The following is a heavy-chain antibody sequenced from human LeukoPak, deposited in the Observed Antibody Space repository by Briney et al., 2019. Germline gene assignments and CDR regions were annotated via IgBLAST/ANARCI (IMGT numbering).Heavy chain of an antibody. CDR3: ARQDGSYNAFDI. CDR1: GYSISSGYY. V-gene: IGHV4-38-2*01. D-gene: IGHD5-24*01. J-gene: IGHJ3*02. CDR2: IYHSGST. Sequence: SETLSLTCAVSGYSISSGYYWGWIRQPPGKGLEWIGSIYHSGSTYYNPSLKSRVTISVDTSKNQFSLKLSSVTAADTAVYYCARQDGSYNAFDIWGQGTMVTVS.